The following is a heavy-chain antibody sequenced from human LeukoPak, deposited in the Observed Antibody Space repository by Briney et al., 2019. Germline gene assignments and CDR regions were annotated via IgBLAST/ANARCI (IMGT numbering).Heavy chain of an antibody. V-gene: IGHV4-34*01. Sequence: AEPLSLTCAVYGGFFSCYYCCGLRKPPGKGVGWGEEITHSGSTKYNPSLQSRVTISVDTSKNHFSLKLSSLTAADTAVYYCARDCNYYHYRDVWRKEPAVTVS. CDR1: GGFFSCYY. CDR3: ARDCNYYHYRDV. J-gene: IGHJ6*03. D-gene: IGHD2-15*01. CDR2: ITHSGST.